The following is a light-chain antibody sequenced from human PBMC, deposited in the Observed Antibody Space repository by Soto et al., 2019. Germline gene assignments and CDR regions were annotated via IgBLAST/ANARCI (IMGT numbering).Light chain of an antibody. Sequence: EIVMTQSPAPLSVSPGEKATLSCRASQRISSKFAWYQQKPGQAPRLLIYGASTRATGIPARFSGSGSGTEFTLTISSLQSEDFAVYYCQQYNNWPPWTFGQGTKVEIK. CDR1: QRISSK. V-gene: IGKV3-15*01. CDR2: GAS. CDR3: QQYNNWPPWT. J-gene: IGKJ1*01.